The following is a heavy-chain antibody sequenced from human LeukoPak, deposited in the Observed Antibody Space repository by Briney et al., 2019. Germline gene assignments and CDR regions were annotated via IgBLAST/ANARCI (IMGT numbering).Heavy chain of an antibody. V-gene: IGHV4-30-2*01. CDR2: IYHSGST. J-gene: IGHJ4*02. CDR3: AGYTDDFDY. CDR1: GGSISSGGYS. D-gene: IGHD5-24*01. Sequence: PSQTLYLTCAVSGGSISSGGYSWSWIRQPPGKGLEWIGYIYHSGSTYYNPSLKSRVTISVDRSKNQFSLKLSSVTAADTAVYYCAGYTDDFDYWGQGTLVTVSS.